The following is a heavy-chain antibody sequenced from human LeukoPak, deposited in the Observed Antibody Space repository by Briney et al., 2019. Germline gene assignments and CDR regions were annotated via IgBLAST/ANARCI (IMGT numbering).Heavy chain of an antibody. CDR3: ATPEGPYYYYGMDV. Sequence: ASVKVSFKFSGYTLTVLSMHWVRQAPGKGLEWMGGFDPEDGETIYAQKFQGRVTMTEDTSTDTAYMELSSLRSEDTAVYYCATPEGPYYYYGMDVWGQGTTVTVSS. J-gene: IGHJ6*02. CDR2: FDPEDGET. V-gene: IGHV1-24*01. CDR1: GYTLTVLS.